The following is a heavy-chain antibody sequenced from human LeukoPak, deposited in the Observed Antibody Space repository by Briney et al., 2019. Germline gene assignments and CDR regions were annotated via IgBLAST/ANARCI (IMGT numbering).Heavy chain of an antibody. J-gene: IGHJ6*02. Sequence: ASVTVSFTASGYTFTIYSISWVRQAPGQGQEWVGWISAYNGNTNYAQKLQGRVTMTTDTSTSTAYMELRSLRSDDTAVYYCARKEYSSGWYATGGYYYYGMDVWGQGTTVTVSS. D-gene: IGHD6-19*01. CDR3: ARKEYSSGWYATGGYYYYGMDV. V-gene: IGHV1-18*01. CDR1: GYTFTIYS. CDR2: ISAYNGNT.